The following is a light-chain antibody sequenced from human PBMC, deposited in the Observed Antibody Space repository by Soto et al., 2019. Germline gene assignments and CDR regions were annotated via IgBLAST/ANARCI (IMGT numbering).Light chain of an antibody. CDR1: QSVSGY. V-gene: IGKV3-11*01. Sequence: EIVLTQSPDTLFLSPGERATLSCRASQSVSGYLGWYQQKPGQAPRLLIYDASNRAYGVPARFRGSGSGTNFTLTIASLEPDDFAVYYCQQRSNWPYLTFGGGTRV. CDR3: QQRSNWPYLT. J-gene: IGKJ4*01. CDR2: DAS.